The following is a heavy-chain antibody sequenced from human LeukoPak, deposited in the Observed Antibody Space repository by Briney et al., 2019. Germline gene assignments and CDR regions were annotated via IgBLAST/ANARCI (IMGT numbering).Heavy chain of an antibody. D-gene: IGHD5-18*01. J-gene: IGHJ4*02. CDR3: ARGYSYGNDY. Sequence: QTGGSLRLSCAASGFTFSSYWMSWVRQAPGKGLEWVANIKQDGSEEYYVDSAKGRFTISRDNAKNSLYLQMNSLGAEDTAVYYCARGYSYGNDYWGQGTLVTVSS. V-gene: IGHV3-7*01. CDR1: GFTFSSYW. CDR2: IKQDGSEE.